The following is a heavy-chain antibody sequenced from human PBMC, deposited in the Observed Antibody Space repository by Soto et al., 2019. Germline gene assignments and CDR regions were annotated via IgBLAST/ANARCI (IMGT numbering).Heavy chain of an antibody. D-gene: IGHD3-3*01. V-gene: IGHV3-23*01. CDR2: ISDSGGST. CDR3: AKMAGSGYPFGLIGY. J-gene: IGHJ4*02. Sequence: PGGSLRLSCVASGFTFSSYAMNWVRQAPGKGLEWVSAISDSGGSTYYADSVKGRFTISRDNSKNTLYLQMNSLRAEDTAVYYCAKMAGSGYPFGLIGYWGQGTLVTVSS. CDR1: GFTFSSYA.